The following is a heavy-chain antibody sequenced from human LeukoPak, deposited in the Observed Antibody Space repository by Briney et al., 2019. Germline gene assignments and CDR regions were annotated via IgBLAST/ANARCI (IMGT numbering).Heavy chain of an antibody. D-gene: IGHD6-19*01. V-gene: IGHV4-31*03. Sequence: SETLSLTCTVSGGSISSGGYYWSWIRQHPGKGLEWIGYIYYSGSTYYNPSLKSRVTISVDTSKNQFSLKLSSVTAADTAVYYCASSPREQWLSLGYWGQGILVTVSS. J-gene: IGHJ4*02. CDR1: GGSISSGGYY. CDR3: ASSPREQWLSLGY. CDR2: IYYSGST.